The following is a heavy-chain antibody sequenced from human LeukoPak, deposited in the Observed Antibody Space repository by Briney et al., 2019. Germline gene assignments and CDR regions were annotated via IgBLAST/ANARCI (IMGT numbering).Heavy chain of an antibody. D-gene: IGHD3-10*01. CDR1: GYTFTSYD. Sequence: ASVKVSCKASGYTFTSYDINWVRQAPGQGLEWMGWMNPNSGNTDYAQKFQGRVTMTRNTSISTAYMELSSLRSEDTAVYYCARVEGGSGSYYPPFDYWGQGTLVTVSS. V-gene: IGHV1-8*01. CDR2: MNPNSGNT. J-gene: IGHJ4*02. CDR3: ARVEGGSGSYYPPFDY.